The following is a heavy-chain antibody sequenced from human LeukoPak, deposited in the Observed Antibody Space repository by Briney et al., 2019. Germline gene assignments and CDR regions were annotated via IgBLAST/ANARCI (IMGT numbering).Heavy chain of an antibody. V-gene: IGHV4-34*01. CDR1: GGSFSGYY. D-gene: IGHD2-2*01. CDR2: INHSGST. J-gene: IGHJ5*02. CDR3: ARGVYCSSTSCYDNWFDP. Sequence: SETLSLTCAVYGGSFSGYYWSWIRQPPGKGLEWIGEINHSGSTNYNPSLKSRVTISVDTSKNQFSLKLSSVTAADTAVYYCARGVYCSSTSCYDNWFDPWGQGTLVTVSS.